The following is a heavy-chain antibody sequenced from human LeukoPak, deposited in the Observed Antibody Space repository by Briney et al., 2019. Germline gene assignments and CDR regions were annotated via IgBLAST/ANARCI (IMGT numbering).Heavy chain of an antibody. Sequence: GGSLRLSCAASGFTFSSYWMSWVRQAPGKGLEWVATIKQDGSERYYVDSVKGRFTISRDNSKNTLYLQMGSLRAEDMAVYYCARGLNVPNWFDPWGQGTLVTVSS. CDR3: ARGLNVPNWFDP. CDR1: GFTFSSYW. V-gene: IGHV3-7*01. CDR2: IKQDGSER. J-gene: IGHJ5*02.